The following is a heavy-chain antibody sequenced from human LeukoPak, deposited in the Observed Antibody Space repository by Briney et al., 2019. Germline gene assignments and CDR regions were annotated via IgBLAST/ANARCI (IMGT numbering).Heavy chain of an antibody. D-gene: IGHD2-15*01. J-gene: IGHJ4*02. CDR2: IYYSGST. V-gene: IGHV4-39*01. Sequence: SETLSLTCTVSGGSISSSSYYWGWIRQPPGKGLEWIGSIYYSGSTYYNSSLKSRVTISVDTSKNQFSLKLSSVTAADTAVYYCARHRWLLPELPDYFDYWGQGTLVTVSS. CDR1: GGSISSSSYY. CDR3: ARHRWLLPELPDYFDY.